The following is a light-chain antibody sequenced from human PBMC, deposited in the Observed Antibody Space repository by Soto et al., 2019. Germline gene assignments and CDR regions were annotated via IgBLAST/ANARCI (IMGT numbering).Light chain of an antibody. CDR3: AAWDASLNGPV. J-gene: IGLJ3*02. V-gene: IGLV1-44*01. CDR2: SNN. CDR1: SSNIGINT. Sequence: QSVLTQPPSASGTPGQRVTISCSGSSSNIGINTVNWYQQLPGTAPKLLISSNNQRPSGVPDRFSGSKSGTSASLAISGLQSEDEADYYCAAWDASLNGPVFGGGTKVTVL.